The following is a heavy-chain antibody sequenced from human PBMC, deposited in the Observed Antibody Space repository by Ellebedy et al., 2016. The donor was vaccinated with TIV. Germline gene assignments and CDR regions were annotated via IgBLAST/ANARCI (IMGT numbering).Heavy chain of an antibody. V-gene: IGHV1-2*02. CDR3: ARDPGYSGYETSFDY. CDR1: GYTFTGYY. CDR2: INPNSGGT. D-gene: IGHD5-12*01. Sequence: ASVKVSCKASGYTFTGYYMHWVRQAPGQGLEWMGWINPNSGGTNYAQKFQGRVTMTRDTSISTAYMELSRLRSDDTAVYYCARDPGYSGYETSFDYWGQGTLVTVSS. J-gene: IGHJ4*02.